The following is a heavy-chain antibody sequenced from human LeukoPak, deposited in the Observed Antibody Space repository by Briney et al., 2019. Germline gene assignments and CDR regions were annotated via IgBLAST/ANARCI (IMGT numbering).Heavy chain of an antibody. CDR1: GFSFSSYG. Sequence: GGSLRLSCAASGFSFSSYGMQWVRQAPGKGLERVAFIQYDGSNKYYAESVKGRFTISRDNSKNTLYLHINSLRAEDTAVYYCVKDNPLDYWGQGTLVIVSS. V-gene: IGHV3-30*02. CDR2: IQYDGSNK. J-gene: IGHJ4*02. D-gene: IGHD1-14*01. CDR3: VKDNPLDY.